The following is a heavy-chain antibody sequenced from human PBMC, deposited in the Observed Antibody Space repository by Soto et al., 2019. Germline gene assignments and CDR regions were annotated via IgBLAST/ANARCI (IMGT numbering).Heavy chain of an antibody. CDR2: ISGSGGST. V-gene: IGHV3-23*01. Sequence: GGSLRLSCAASGFTFSSYAMSWVRQAPGKGLEWVSAISGSGGSTYYADSVKGRFTISRDNSKNTLYLQMNSLRAEDTAVYYCAKGVHITMIVVVITGAFDYWGQGTLVTVSS. D-gene: IGHD3-22*01. CDR3: AKGVHITMIVVVITGAFDY. J-gene: IGHJ4*02. CDR1: GFTFSSYA.